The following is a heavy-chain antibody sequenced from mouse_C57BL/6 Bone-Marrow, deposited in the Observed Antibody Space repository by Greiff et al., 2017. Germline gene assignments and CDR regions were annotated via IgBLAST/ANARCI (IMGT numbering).Heavy chain of an antibody. CDR2: ISSGGSYT. CDR3: ARHGQLTYYAMDY. D-gene: IGHD3-2*02. V-gene: IGHV5-6*01. CDR1: GFTFSSYG. Sequence: EVTLVESGGDLVKPGGSLKLSCAASGFTFSSYGMSWVRQTPDKRLEWVATISSGGSYTYYTDSVKGRFTISIYNAKNTLYLQMSSLKSEDTAMYCCARHGQLTYYAMDYWGQGTSVTVSS. J-gene: IGHJ4*01.